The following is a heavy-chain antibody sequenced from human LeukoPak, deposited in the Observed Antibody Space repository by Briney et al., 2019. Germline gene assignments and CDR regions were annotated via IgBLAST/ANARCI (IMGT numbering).Heavy chain of an antibody. CDR2: IYYSGST. Sequence: SETLSLTCTVSGGSVGSGSYYWSWIRQPPGKGLEWIGYIYYSGSTNYNPSLKSRVTISVDTSKNQFSLKLSSVTAADTAVYYCARAPLGYSYGYYFDYWGQGTLVTVSS. CDR1: GGSVGSGSYY. D-gene: IGHD5-18*01. V-gene: IGHV4-61*01. J-gene: IGHJ4*02. CDR3: ARAPLGYSYGYYFDY.